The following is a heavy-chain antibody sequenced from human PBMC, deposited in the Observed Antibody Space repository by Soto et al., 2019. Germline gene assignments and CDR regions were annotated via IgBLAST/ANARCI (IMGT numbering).Heavy chain of an antibody. V-gene: IGHV3-7*03. CDR2: ISPEGSEK. CDR1: GFIFSDYW. Sequence: EVQLVESGGGLVQPGGSLRLSCAVSGFIFSDYWMTWVRQAPGKGLEWVATISPEGSEKYYVDSLKGRFTISRDNAKNLVYLQMISLRADATAVYYCARARIDYWGRGTLITVSS. J-gene: IGHJ4*02. CDR3: ARARIDY.